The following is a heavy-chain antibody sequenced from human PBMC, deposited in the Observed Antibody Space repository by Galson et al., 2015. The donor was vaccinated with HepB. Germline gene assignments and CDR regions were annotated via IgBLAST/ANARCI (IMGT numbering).Heavy chain of an antibody. CDR1: GFTFSSYA. CDR2: ISYDGSNK. J-gene: IGHJ5*02. V-gene: IGHV3-30-3*01. D-gene: IGHD3-22*01. Sequence: SLRLSCAASGFTFSSYAMHWVRQAPGKGLEWVAVISYDGSNKYYADSVKGRFTISRDNSKNTLYLQMNSLRAEDTAVYYCARDPNQYDSSGYGGNWFDPWGQGTLVTVSS. CDR3: ARDPNQYDSSGYGGNWFDP.